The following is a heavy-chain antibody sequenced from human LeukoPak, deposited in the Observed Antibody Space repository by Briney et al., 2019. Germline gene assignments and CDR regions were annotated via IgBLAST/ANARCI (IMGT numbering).Heavy chain of an antibody. Sequence: SETLSLTCTVSGGSISSGSYYWSWIRQPAGKGLEWIGRIYTSGSTNYNPSLKSRVTISVDTSKNQFSLKLSSVTAADTAVYYCARDSFTGYFDYWGQGTLATVSS. CDR2: IYTSGST. CDR3: ARDSFTGYFDY. J-gene: IGHJ4*02. D-gene: IGHD1-14*01. CDR1: GGSISSGSYY. V-gene: IGHV4-61*02.